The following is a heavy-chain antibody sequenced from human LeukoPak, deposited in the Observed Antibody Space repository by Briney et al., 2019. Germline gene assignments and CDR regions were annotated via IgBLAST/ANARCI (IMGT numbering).Heavy chain of an antibody. V-gene: IGHV3-48*01. J-gene: IGHJ6*03. D-gene: IGHD3-3*01. CDR3: AREGPGSGYSRGWYYYYMDV. CDR2: ISSSSSTI. Sequence: GSLRLSCAASGFTFSSYWMHWVRQAPGKGLEWVSYISSSSSTIYYADSVKGRFTISRDNAKNSLYLQMNSLRAEDTAVYYCAREGPGSGYSRGWYYYYMDVWGKGTAVTVSS. CDR1: GFTFSSYW.